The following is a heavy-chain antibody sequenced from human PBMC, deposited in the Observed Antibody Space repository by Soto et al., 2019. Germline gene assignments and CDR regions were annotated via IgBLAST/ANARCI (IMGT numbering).Heavy chain of an antibody. D-gene: IGHD3-10*01. CDR3: TRDQPITP. CDR2: IRSKAHGGTT. V-gene: IGHV3-49*04. Sequence: GGSLRLSCTASGFTFVDYAMSWVRQVPGKGLEWVGFIRSKAHGGTTEYAASVKGRFTISRDDSKSIAYLQMNSLKIEDTAVYYCTRDQPITPWGQGTVVTVSS. J-gene: IGHJ3*01. CDR1: GFTFVDYA.